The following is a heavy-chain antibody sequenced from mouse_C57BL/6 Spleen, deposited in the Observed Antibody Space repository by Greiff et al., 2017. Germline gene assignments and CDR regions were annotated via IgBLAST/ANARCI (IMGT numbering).Heavy chain of an antibody. CDR1: GYTFTSYW. Sequence: VQLQQPGTELVKPGASVKLSCKASGYTFTSYWMHWVKQRPGQGLEWIGNINPSNGGTNYTEKFKSKATLTVDESSSTAYMQLSSLTSEDSAVDYGARGAYYSSLFDYWGQGTTLTVSA. V-gene: IGHV1-53*01. CDR3: ARGAYYSSLFDY. CDR2: INPSNGGT. J-gene: IGHJ2*01. D-gene: IGHD2-5*01.